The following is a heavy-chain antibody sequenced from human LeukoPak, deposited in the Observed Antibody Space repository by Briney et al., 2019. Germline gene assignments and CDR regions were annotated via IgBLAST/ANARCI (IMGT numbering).Heavy chain of an antibody. V-gene: IGHV1-69*13. CDR2: IIPIFGTA. CDR3: ARYHYGSGSGIFDY. Sequence: GASVKVSCKASGYTFTSYDINWVRQAPGQGLEWMGGIIPIFGTANYAQKFQGRVTITADESTSTAYMELSSLRSEDTAVYYCARYHYGSGSGIFDYWGQGTLVTVSS. CDR1: GYTFTSYD. D-gene: IGHD3-10*01. J-gene: IGHJ4*02.